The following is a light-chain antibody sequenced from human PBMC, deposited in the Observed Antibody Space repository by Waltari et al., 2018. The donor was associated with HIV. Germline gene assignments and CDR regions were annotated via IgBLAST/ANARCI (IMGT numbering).Light chain of an antibody. V-gene: IGLV8-61*01. CDR2: STN. CDR3: ALYMGSGTWV. CDR1: SVSVSSTYY. Sequence: QTVVTQEPSFSVSPGGTVTLTCDLSSVSVSSTYYPRWYQQTPGQAPRTLIYSTNTRSSGVPDRFSGSILGNKAALTITGAQADDESVYYCALYMGSGTWVFGGGTKLTVL. J-gene: IGLJ3*02.